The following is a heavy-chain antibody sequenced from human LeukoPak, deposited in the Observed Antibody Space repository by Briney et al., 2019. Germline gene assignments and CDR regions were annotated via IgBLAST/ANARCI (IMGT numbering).Heavy chain of an antibody. CDR2: IPFDGSNK. Sequence: GGSLRLSCAASGFTFSNYGMYWVRQAPGKGLEWVTFIPFDGSNKYYADSVKGRFTISRDNSKNTLYLQMNSLRAEDTAVYYCAKDHRVYDNSAFLDSWGQGTLVTVPS. CDR1: GFTFSNYG. J-gene: IGHJ4*02. V-gene: IGHV3-30*02. D-gene: IGHD3-22*01. CDR3: AKDHRVYDNSAFLDS.